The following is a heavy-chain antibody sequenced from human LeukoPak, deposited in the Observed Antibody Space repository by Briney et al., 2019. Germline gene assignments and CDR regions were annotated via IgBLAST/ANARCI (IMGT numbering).Heavy chain of an antibody. CDR1: GFTFSSYW. V-gene: IGHV3-48*04. J-gene: IGHJ4*02. CDR3: AKDLGATLYYFDY. CDR2: ISSSGSTI. Sequence: PGGSLRLSCAASGFTFSSYWMDWVRQAPGKGLEWVSYISSSGSTIYYADSVKGRFTISRDNAKNSLYLQMNSLRAEDTAVYYCAKDLGATLYYFDYWGQGTLVTVSS. D-gene: IGHD1-26*01.